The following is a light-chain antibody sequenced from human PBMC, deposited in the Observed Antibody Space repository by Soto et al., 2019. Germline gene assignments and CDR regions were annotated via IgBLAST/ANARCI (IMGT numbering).Light chain of an antibody. CDR2: EVS. CDR3: SSHAGIINVV. CDR1: SSDVGGYNY. Sequence: QSALTQPASVSGSPGQSITISCTGTSSDVGGYNYVSWYQQHPGKAPKLMIYEVSNRPSGVSNRFSGSKSGNTASLTVSGLLAEDEADYYCSSHAGIINVVFGGGTKLTVL. J-gene: IGLJ3*02. V-gene: IGLV2-14*01.